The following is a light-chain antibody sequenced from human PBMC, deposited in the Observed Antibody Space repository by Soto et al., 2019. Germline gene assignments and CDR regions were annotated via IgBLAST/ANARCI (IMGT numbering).Light chain of an antibody. V-gene: IGKV1-33*01. CDR1: HDVSRN. J-gene: IGKJ4*01. Sequence: DIQMTQSPSSLSASVGDRVTIACQSSHDVSRNLNWFQQKPGEAPKLLIYDASNLERGVPSRFSGSESGTDFTLTISSLQPEDDATYYCQQYNSMLSFGGGTEVEMK. CDR3: QQYNSMLS. CDR2: DAS.